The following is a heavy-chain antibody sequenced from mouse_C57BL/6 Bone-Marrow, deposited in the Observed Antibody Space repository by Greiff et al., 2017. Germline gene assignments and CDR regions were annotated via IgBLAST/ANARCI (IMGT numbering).Heavy chain of an antibody. CDR1: GFTFSSYA. J-gene: IGHJ1*03. CDR2: ISDGGSYT. CDR3: ARENGNRGGYFDV. V-gene: IGHV5-4*01. D-gene: IGHD2-1*01. Sequence: EVQRVESGGGLVKPGGSLKLSCAASGFTFSSYAMSWVRQTPEKRLEWVATISDGGSYTYYPDNVKGRFTISRDNAKNNLYLQMSHLQSEDTAMCYCARENGNRGGYFDVWGTGTTVTVSS.